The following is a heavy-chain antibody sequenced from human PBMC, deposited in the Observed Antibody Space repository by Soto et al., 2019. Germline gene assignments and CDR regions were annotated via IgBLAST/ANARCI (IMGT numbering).Heavy chain of an antibody. CDR2: ISSSSSTI. D-gene: IGHD4-17*01. CDR3: GLMTTVTPYYYYYGMDV. CDR1: GFTFSSYS. J-gene: IGHJ6*02. Sequence: GGSLRLSCAASGFTFSSYSMNWVRQAPGKGLEWVSYISSSSSTIYYADSVKGRFTISRDNAKNSLYLQMNSLRDEDTAVYYCGLMTTVTPYYYYYGMDVWGQGTTVTVSS. V-gene: IGHV3-48*02.